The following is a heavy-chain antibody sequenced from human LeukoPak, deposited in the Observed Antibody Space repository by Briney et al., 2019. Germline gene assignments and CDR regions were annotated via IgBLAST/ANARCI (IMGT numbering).Heavy chain of an antibody. J-gene: IGHJ4*02. V-gene: IGHV1-2*02. CDR2: INPNSGGT. CDR1: GYTFTGYY. D-gene: IGHD5-12*01. Sequence: ASVKVFCKASGYTFTGYYMHWVRQAPGQGLEWMGWINPNSGGTNYAQKFQGRVTMTRDTSISTAYMELSRLRSDDTAVYYCARESSGYDPVFDYWGQGTLVTVSS. CDR3: ARESSGYDPVFDY.